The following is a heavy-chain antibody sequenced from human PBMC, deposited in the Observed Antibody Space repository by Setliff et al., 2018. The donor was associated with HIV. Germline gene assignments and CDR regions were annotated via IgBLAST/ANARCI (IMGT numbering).Heavy chain of an antibody. V-gene: IGHV4-61*09. Sequence: SETLSLTCSVSGDSISSGSYYWSWIRLPAGKGLEWIGQIHTTGSTNYNPSLKSRATISMDTSKNQFSLNLNSVTATDTAVYYCAKRTFGSGRLDPWGQGTLVTVSS. CDR2: IHTTGST. CDR3: AKRTFGSGRLDP. CDR1: GDSISSGSYY. D-gene: IGHD3-16*01. J-gene: IGHJ5*02.